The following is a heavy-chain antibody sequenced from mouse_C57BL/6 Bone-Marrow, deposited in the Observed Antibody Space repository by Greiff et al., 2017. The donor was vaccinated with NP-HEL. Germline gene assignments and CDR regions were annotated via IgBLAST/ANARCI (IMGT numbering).Heavy chain of an antibody. J-gene: IGHJ4*01. D-gene: IGHD2-3*01. Sequence: EVKLMESGGGLVQPGGSLKLSCAASGFTFSDYYMYWVRQTPEKRLEWVAYISNGGGSTYYPDTVKGRFTISRDNAKNTLYLQMSRLKSEDTAMYYCARHGYFDYWGQGTSVTVSS. V-gene: IGHV5-12*01. CDR3: ARHGYFDY. CDR1: GFTFSDYY. CDR2: ISNGGGST.